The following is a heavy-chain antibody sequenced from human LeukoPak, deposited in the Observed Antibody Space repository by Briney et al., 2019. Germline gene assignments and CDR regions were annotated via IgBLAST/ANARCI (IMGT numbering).Heavy chain of an antibody. Sequence: GGSLRLSCAASGFTFSSSAMSWVRQAPGKGLEWVSAISNNGGYTYYADSVQGRFTISRDNSKNTLYLQMNSLRAEDTAVYYCARFDSYGYDFDYWGQGTLVTVSS. CDR2: ISNNGGYT. CDR3: ARFDSYGYDFDY. CDR1: GFTFSSSA. V-gene: IGHV3-23*01. D-gene: IGHD5-18*01. J-gene: IGHJ4*02.